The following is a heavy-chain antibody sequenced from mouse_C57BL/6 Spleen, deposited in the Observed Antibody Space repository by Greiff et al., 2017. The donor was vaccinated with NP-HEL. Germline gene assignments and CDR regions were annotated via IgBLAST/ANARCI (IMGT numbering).Heavy chain of an antibody. D-gene: IGHD1-1*01. CDR1: GFNIKNTY. CDR2: IDPAHGNT. J-gene: IGHJ4*01. CDR3: ARYYYGTLNAKDY. V-gene: IGHV14-3*01. Sequence: VQLQQSVAELVRPGASVKLSCTASGFNIKNTYMHWVKQRPEQGLEWIGRIDPAHGNTKYAPKFQGKATITADTSSNTAYLQLSSLTSEDTASYYCARYYYGTLNAKDYWGQGTSVTVYS.